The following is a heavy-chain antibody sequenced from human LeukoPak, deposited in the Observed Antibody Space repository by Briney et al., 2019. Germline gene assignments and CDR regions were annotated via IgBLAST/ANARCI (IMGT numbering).Heavy chain of an antibody. Sequence: GGSLRLSCAASGFTFSSYGMHWVRQAPGKGLEWVSIIWYDGSNKYYADSVKGRFTISRDNSKNTLYLQMNSLRAEDTAVYYCTRDPYDILTGYSPYFDYWGQGTLVTVSS. V-gene: IGHV3-33*01. CDR2: IWYDGSNK. J-gene: IGHJ4*02. CDR3: TRDPYDILTGYSPYFDY. CDR1: GFTFSSYG. D-gene: IGHD3-9*01.